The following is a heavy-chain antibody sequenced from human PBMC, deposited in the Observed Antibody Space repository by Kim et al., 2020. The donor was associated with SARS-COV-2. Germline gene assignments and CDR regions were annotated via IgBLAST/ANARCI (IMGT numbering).Heavy chain of an antibody. CDR1: GFTFSNAW. J-gene: IGHJ6*02. CDR2: IKSKTDGGTT. D-gene: IGHD6-13*01. CDR3: TTDIAAAHYYYGMDV. Sequence: GGSLRLSCAASGFTFSNAWMSWVRQAPGKGLEWVGRIKSKTDGGTTDYAAPVKGRFTISRDDSKNTLYLQMNSLKTEDTAVYYCTTDIAAAHYYYGMDVWGQGTTVTVSS. V-gene: IGHV3-15*01.